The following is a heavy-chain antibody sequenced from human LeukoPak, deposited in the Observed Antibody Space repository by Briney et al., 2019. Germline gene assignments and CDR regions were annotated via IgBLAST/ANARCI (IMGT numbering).Heavy chain of an antibody. Sequence: ASVKVSCKVSGYTLTELSMHWVRQAPGKGLEWMGGFDPEDGETIYAQKFQGRVTMTEDTSTDTAYMELSSLRSEDTAVYYCATVLRPGVVVITTFHWFDPWGQGTLVTVSS. CDR1: GYTLTELS. J-gene: IGHJ5*02. CDR3: ATVLRPGVVVITTFHWFDP. D-gene: IGHD3-22*01. CDR2: FDPEDGET. V-gene: IGHV1-24*01.